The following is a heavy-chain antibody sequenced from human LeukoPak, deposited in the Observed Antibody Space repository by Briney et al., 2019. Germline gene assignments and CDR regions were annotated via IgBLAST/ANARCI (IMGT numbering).Heavy chain of an antibody. CDR3: ARERVVDTAMVIDY. CDR2: ISYDGSNK. CDR1: GFTFSSYA. V-gene: IGHV3-30-3*01. Sequence: GRSLRLSCAASGFTFSSYAMHWVRQAPGKGLEWVAVISYDGSNKYYADSVKGRFTISRDNSKNTLYLQMNSLRAEDTAVYYCARERVVDTAMVIDYWGQGTLVTVSS. D-gene: IGHD5-18*01. J-gene: IGHJ4*02.